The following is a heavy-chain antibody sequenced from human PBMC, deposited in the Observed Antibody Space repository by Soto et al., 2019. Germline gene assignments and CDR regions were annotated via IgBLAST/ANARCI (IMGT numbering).Heavy chain of an antibody. Sequence: GQSLKIFGNGSGYSFTIYWIGCVRQMPGKGLEWMGIIYPGDSDTRYSPSFQGQVTISADKSISTAYLQWSSLKASDTAMYYCARHGGTVTAFDYWGQGTMGTVDS. J-gene: IGHJ4*02. D-gene: IGHD2-21*02. CDR2: IYPGDSDT. CDR1: GYSFTIYW. V-gene: IGHV5-51*01. CDR3: ARHGGTVTAFDY.